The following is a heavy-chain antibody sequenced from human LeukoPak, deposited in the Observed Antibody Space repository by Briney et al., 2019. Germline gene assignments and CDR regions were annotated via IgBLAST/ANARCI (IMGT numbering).Heavy chain of an antibody. Sequence: GGSLRLSCAASGFTFSSYAMSWVRQAPGKGLEWVSVIYSGGSTYYADSVKGRFTISRDNSKNTLYLQMNSLRAEDTAVYYCAKDVLLWFGELRYYFDYWGQGTLVTVSS. J-gene: IGHJ4*02. D-gene: IGHD3-10*01. CDR3: AKDVLLWFGELRYYFDY. V-gene: IGHV3-23*03. CDR2: IYSGGST. CDR1: GFTFSSYA.